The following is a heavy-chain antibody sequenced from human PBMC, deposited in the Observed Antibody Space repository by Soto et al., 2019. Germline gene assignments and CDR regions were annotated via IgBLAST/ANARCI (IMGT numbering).Heavy chain of an antibody. Sequence: EVQLVESGGGLVQSGGSLRLSCAASGFTLSSYSMNWVRQAPGKGLEWVSEISSSNSIIYYADSVKGRFTISRYHTKNPLYLQMPSLTDEYTAVCYSGGSGIYPYYYTAGMDVWGPGTTVTFSS. D-gene: IGHD3-10*01. CDR3: GGSGIYPYYYTAGMDV. CDR1: GFTLSSYS. CDR2: ISSSNSII. J-gene: IGHJ6*01. V-gene: IGHV3-48*02.